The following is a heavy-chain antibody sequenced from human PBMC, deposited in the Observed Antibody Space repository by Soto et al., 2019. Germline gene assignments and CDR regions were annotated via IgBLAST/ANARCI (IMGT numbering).Heavy chain of an antibody. V-gene: IGHV4-59*01. Sequence: QVQLQESGPGLVKPSETLSLTCTVSGGSISSYYWSWIRQPPGKGLEWIGYIYYSGSTNYNPSLKSRVTISVDTSKNQFSLKLSSVTAADTAVYYCARAPEKRATTPAGYYGMDVWGQGTTVTVSS. CDR2: IYYSGST. J-gene: IGHJ6*02. CDR3: ARAPEKRATTPAGYYGMDV. D-gene: IGHD1-26*01. CDR1: GGSISSYY.